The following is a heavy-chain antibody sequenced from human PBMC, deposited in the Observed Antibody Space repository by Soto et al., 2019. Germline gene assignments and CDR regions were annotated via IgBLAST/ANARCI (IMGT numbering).Heavy chain of an antibody. J-gene: IGHJ6*03. CDR2: MNPNSGNT. CDR1: GYTFTSYD. Sequence: ASVKVSCKASGYTFTSYDINWVRQATGQGIEWMGWMNPNSGNTGYAQKFQGRVTMTRNTSISTAYMELSSLRSEDTAVYYCARGSRSTIFRISALVLSPRAYYYMDVWGKGTTVTVSS. CDR3: ARGSRSTIFRISALVLSPRAYYYMDV. V-gene: IGHV1-8*01. D-gene: IGHD3-3*01.